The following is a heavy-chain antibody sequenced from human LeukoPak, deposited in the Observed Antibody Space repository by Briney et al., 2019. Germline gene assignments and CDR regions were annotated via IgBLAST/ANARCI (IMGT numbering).Heavy chain of an antibody. CDR2: TYYRSKWFS. Sequence: SQTLSLTCAISGDSVSSNSVAWNWIRQSPSRGLEWLGRTYYRSKWFSDYAVSVKSRITVTPDTSENHFSLQLNSVTPEDTAVYYCARDAPSQYFQHWGQGTLVTVSS. CDR3: ARDAPSQYFQH. CDR1: GDSVSSNSVA. V-gene: IGHV6-1*01. J-gene: IGHJ1*01.